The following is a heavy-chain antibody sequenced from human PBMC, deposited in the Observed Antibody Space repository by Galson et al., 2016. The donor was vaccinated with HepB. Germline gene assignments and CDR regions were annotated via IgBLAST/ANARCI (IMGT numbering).Heavy chain of an antibody. CDR2: IHHSGST. J-gene: IGHJ4*02. CDR1: GGSLSGYY. Sequence: SETLSLTCAVYGGSLSGYYWSWIRQSPGKGLEWIGEIHHSGSTNNNPSLKSRVTISVDTSKNQFSLKLSSVTAADTAVYYCARCWYTSSWYAYWGQGNLVTVSS. V-gene: IGHV4-34*01. D-gene: IGHD6-13*01. CDR3: ARCWYTSSWYAY.